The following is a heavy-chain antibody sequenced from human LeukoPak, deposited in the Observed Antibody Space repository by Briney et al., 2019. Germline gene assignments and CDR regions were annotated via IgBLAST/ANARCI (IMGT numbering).Heavy chain of an antibody. CDR2: INTSTGNP. CDR3: ARDEFAIAARRDDWFDP. CDR1: GYTFTSYA. D-gene: IGHD6-6*01. J-gene: IGHJ5*02. Sequence: GASVKVSCKASGYTFTSYAMNWVRQAPGQGLEWMGWINTSTGNPTYAQGFTGRFVFSSDTSVSTAYLQISSLKAEDTAVYYCARDEFAIAARRDDWFDPWGQGTLVTVSS. V-gene: IGHV7-4-1*02.